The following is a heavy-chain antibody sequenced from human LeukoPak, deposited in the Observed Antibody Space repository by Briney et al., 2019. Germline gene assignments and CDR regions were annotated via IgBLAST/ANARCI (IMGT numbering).Heavy chain of an antibody. V-gene: IGHV1-2*02. CDR3: AGTTGGRQWLAWRVDY. D-gene: IGHD6-19*01. CDR2: INPNSGGT. CDR1: GYTFTGYY. J-gene: IGHJ4*02. Sequence: ASVKVSCKASGYTFTGYYMHWVRQAPGQGLEWMGWINPNSGGTNYAQKFQGRVTMTRDTSISTAYMELSRLRSDDTAVYYCAGTTGGRQWLAWRVDYWGQGTLVTVSS.